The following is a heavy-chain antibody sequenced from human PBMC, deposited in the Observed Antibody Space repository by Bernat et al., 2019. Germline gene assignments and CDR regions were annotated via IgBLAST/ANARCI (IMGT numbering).Heavy chain of an antibody. D-gene: IGHD3-22*01. Sequence: QVQLQESGPGLVKTSQTLSLTCTVSGGSISSGGYYWSWIRQHPGKGLERIGYIYYSGSTYYNPSLKSRVTISVDTSKNQFSLKLSSVTAADTAVYYCARDSYDSSGYDSFDYWGQGTLVTVSS. V-gene: IGHV4-31*03. CDR1: GGSISSGGYY. J-gene: IGHJ4*02. CDR2: IYYSGST. CDR3: ARDSYDSSGYDSFDY.